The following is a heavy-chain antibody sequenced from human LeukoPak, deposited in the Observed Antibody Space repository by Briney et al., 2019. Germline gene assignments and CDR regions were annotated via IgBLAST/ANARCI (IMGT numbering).Heavy chain of an antibody. CDR2: LHYSGST. J-gene: IGHJ4*02. Sequence: KPSETLSLTCTVSGGSISSSSYYWSWIRQSPGKGLEWIGYLHYSGSTRYNPSLTSRVTTSVDMSMNQFSLKLSSVTAADTAIYYCARHRVELAGSYFDLWGQGILVTVSS. CDR3: ARHRVELAGSYFDL. V-gene: IGHV4-61*05. CDR1: GGSISSSSYY. D-gene: IGHD6-19*01.